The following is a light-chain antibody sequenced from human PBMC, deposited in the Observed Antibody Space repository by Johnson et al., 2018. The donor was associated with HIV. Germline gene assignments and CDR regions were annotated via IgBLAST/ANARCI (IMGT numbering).Light chain of an antibody. Sequence: QPVLTQPPSVSATPGQKVTISCSGSSSNIGNNYVSWYQQLPGTAPKLLIYEDNKRPSGIPDRFSGSKSGTSATLGITGLQTGDEAEYYCGTWDSSLRVGVFGTGTKVTVL. CDR1: SSNIGNNY. J-gene: IGLJ1*01. V-gene: IGLV1-51*02. CDR3: GTWDSSLRVGV. CDR2: EDN.